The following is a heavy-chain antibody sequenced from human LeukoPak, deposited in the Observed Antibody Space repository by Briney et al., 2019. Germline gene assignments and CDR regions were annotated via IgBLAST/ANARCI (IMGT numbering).Heavy chain of an antibody. D-gene: IGHD3-3*01. Sequence: GGSLRLSCAASGFTFSSYWMHWVRQAPGKGLEWVSYISSSSSTIYYADSVKGRFTISRDNAKNSLYLQMNSLRAEDTAVYYCARTQRITIFGVVIPRYNWFDPWGQGTLVTVSS. CDR3: ARTQRITIFGVVIPRYNWFDP. V-gene: IGHV3-48*01. J-gene: IGHJ5*02. CDR1: GFTFSSYW. CDR2: ISSSSSTI.